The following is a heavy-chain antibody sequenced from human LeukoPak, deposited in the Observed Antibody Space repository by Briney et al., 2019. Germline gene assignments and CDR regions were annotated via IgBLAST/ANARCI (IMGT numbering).Heavy chain of an antibody. Sequence: SETLSLTCTVSGGSISSNGYYWSWIRQPPGKGLEWIGYIYQSGSTFYSPSLKSRVTISVDKSKNQFSLKLSSVTAADTAVYYCARGLRRSAFDIWGQGTMVTVSS. V-gene: IGHV4-30-2*05. CDR2: IYQSGST. CDR3: ARGLRRSAFDI. J-gene: IGHJ3*02. CDR1: GGSISSNGYY.